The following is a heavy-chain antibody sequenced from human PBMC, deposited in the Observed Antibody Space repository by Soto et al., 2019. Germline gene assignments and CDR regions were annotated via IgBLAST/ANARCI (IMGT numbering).Heavy chain of an antibody. J-gene: IGHJ4*02. CDR2: IIPIFGTP. V-gene: IGHV1-69*13. Sequence: ASVKVSCKDSGGTSRNYVISWVRQAPGQGLEWMGGIIPIFGTPTYAQKFQGRVTITADDSTSTAYMELSSLRDEDTAVYYCVTDLNWQGHWGQGTLVTVSS. CDR1: GGTSRNYV. CDR3: VTDLNWQGH.